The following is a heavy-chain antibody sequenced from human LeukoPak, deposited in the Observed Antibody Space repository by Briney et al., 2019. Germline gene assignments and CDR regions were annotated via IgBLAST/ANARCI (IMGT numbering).Heavy chain of an antibody. V-gene: IGHV3-23*01. Sequence: GGSLRLSCAAPGFTFSSYAMSWVRQAPGKGLEWVSGTSGSGGSTNYADSVKGRFIISRDNSKNMLYLQMSSLRAEDTAVYYCAKEQFRGSYQGSDYWGQGTLVTVSS. CDR3: AKEQFRGSYQGSDY. D-gene: IGHD1-26*01. J-gene: IGHJ4*02. CDR2: TSGSGGST. CDR1: GFTFSSYA.